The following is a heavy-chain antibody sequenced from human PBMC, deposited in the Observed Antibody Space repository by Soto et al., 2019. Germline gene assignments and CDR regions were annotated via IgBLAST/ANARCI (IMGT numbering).Heavy chain of an antibody. CDR3: ARDSFRAAADPDY. CDR2: ISSSSSYI. D-gene: IGHD6-13*01. Sequence: VGSLRLSCAASGFTFSSYSMNWVRQAPGKGLEWVSSISSSSSYIYYADSVKGRFTISRDNAKNSLYLQMNSLRAEDTAVYYCARDSFRAAADPDYWGQGTLVTVS. CDR1: GFTFSSYS. J-gene: IGHJ4*02. V-gene: IGHV3-21*04.